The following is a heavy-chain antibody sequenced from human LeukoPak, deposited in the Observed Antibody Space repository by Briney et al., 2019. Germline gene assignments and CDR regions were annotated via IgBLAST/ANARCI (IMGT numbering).Heavy chain of an antibody. D-gene: IGHD3-16*01. Sequence: GGSLRLSCVASGFSFSSYEMNWVRQAPGKGLEWVSYIGSTGSTIAYADSVKGRFTISRDNAKNSLFLQMNSVRVEDTAVYYCATDAFSYPNTWGQGTQVTVS. J-gene: IGHJ5*02. CDR2: IGSTGSTI. CDR1: GFSFSSYE. V-gene: IGHV3-48*03. CDR3: ATDAFSYPNT.